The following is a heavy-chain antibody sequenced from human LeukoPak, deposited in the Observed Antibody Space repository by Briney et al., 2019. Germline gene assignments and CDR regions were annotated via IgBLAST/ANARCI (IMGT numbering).Heavy chain of an antibody. Sequence: GGSLRLSCAASGFTFSTYSMNWVRQAPGKGLEWVSSITSSSSYIYYADSVKGRFTISRDNAKNSLYLRMNTLRAEDTAVYCCARFDCSSTSCYTGWFDPWGQGTLVTVSS. CDR1: GFTFSTYS. J-gene: IGHJ5*02. CDR2: ITSSSSYI. CDR3: ARFDCSSTSCYTGWFDP. D-gene: IGHD2-2*02. V-gene: IGHV3-21*01.